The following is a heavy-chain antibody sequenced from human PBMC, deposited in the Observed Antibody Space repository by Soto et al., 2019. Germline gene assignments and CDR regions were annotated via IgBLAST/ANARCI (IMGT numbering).Heavy chain of an antibody. CDR2: IDPSDSQT. CDR3: ARQIYDSDTGPNFQYYFDS. Sequence: GESLKISCKGSGYSFAGYWITWVRQKPGKGLERMGRIDPSDSQTYYSPSFRGHVTISVTKSITTVFLQWSSLRASDTAMYYCARQIYDSDTGPNFQYYFDSWGQGTPVTVSS. V-gene: IGHV5-10-1*01. D-gene: IGHD3-22*01. J-gene: IGHJ4*02. CDR1: GYSFAGYW.